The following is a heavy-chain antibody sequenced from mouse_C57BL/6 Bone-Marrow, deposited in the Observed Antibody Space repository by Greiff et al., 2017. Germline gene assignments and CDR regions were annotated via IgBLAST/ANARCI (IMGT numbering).Heavy chain of an antibody. CDR3: AINYDNYSLFDY. D-gene: IGHD2-1*01. Sequence: QVQLQQPGAELVKPGASVKLSCKASGYTFTSYWMHWVKQRPGQGLEWIGMIHPNSGSTNYNEKFKSKATLTVDKSSSTAYMQLSSLTSEDSAVYYCAINYDNYSLFDYWGQGTTLTVSS. CDR1: GYTFTSYW. J-gene: IGHJ2*01. V-gene: IGHV1-64*01. CDR2: IHPNSGST.